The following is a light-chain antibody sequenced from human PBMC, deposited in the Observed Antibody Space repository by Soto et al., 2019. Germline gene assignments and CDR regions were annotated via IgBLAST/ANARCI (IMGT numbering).Light chain of an antibody. CDR3: QQYNNWPLT. Sequence: ETVMTQTPATLSVSPGDRATLSCRASQSISTNLAWYHQKPGQAPRLLIYDASTRATGIPARFSGSGSGTEFTLTISSLLSEDFAVYSCQQYNNWPLTFGGGTKVEIK. J-gene: IGKJ4*01. CDR1: QSISTN. V-gene: IGKV3D-15*01. CDR2: DAS.